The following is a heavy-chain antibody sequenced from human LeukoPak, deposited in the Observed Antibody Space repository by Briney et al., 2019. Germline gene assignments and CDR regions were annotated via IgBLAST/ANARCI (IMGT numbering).Heavy chain of an antibody. CDR2: ISTDGSNI. CDR1: GFTFSSHW. J-gene: IGHJ4*02. Sequence: GGSLRLSCAASGFTFSSHWMHWVRQAPGTGLVWVSRISTDGSNINYADSVKGRFTISRDNAKNTLYLQMNSLGAEDTAVYYCARESSFALGYWGQGTLVIVSS. D-gene: IGHD6-13*01. CDR3: ARESSFALGY. V-gene: IGHV3-74*01.